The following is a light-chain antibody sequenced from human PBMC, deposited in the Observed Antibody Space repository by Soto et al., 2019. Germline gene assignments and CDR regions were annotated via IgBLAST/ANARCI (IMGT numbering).Light chain of an antibody. Sequence: DIQMTQSPSTLSASVGDRVTITCRASQSISSWLAGYQQKPGKAPKLLIYKASSLESGVTSRFSGSGSGTEFTLTISSLQPDDFATYYCQQYNNYPWTFGQGTKVEIK. CDR3: QQYNNYPWT. CDR1: QSISSW. J-gene: IGKJ1*01. CDR2: KAS. V-gene: IGKV1-5*03.